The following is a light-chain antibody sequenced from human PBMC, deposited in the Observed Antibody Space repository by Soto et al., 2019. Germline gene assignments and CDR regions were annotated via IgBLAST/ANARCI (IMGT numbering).Light chain of an antibody. Sequence: QSVLTQPPSASGTPGQRVTISCSGSSSNIGSNTVNWYQQLPGTAPKLLIYRNNQRPSGVPDRFSGSKSGTSASLAISGPQSEDEADYYCAAWDDSLNGPVFGGGTKLTVL. CDR1: SSNIGSNT. V-gene: IGLV1-44*01. CDR3: AAWDDSLNGPV. J-gene: IGLJ2*01. CDR2: RNN.